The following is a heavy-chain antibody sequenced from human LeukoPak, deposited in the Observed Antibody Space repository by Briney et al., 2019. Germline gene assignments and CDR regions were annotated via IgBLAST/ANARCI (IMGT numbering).Heavy chain of an antibody. D-gene: IGHD6-25*01. J-gene: IGHJ4*02. CDR3: ARDPYPAGHFDY. V-gene: IGHV4-59*01. CDR2: INYSGST. Sequence: SETLSLTCTVSGGSISSYYWSWIRQPPGKGLEWIGYINYSGSTNYNPSLKSRVTISVDTSKNQFSLKLSSVTAADTAVYYCARDPYPAGHFDYWGQGTLVTVSS. CDR1: GGSISSYY.